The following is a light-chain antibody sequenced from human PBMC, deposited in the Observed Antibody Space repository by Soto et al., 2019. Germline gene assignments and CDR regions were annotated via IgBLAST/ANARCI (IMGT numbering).Light chain of an antibody. CDR1: QSVSSY. V-gene: IGKV3-11*01. CDR2: DAS. Sequence: EIVLTQSPATLSLSPGERATLCCSSSQSVSSYLAWYQQKPGQAPRLLIYDASNRATGIPARFSGSGSGTDFTLTISSLEPEDFAVYYCQQRSNWPRGTFGQGTKVDIK. J-gene: IGKJ1*01. CDR3: QQRSNWPRGT.